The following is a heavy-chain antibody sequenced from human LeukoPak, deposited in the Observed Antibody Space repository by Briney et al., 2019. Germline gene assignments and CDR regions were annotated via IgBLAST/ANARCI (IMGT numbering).Heavy chain of an antibody. CDR2: IWDDGITK. CDR3: ARGKGSGGSSGYGLNGFDI. Sequence: GRSLRLAWAAAGFTFSSYCMHWVRRAPGKVREWVAVIWDDGITKHYADSMKGRFTIARDNSKNTMYLQMNSLIAEDTAVNYCARGKGSGGSSGYGLNGFDIWGQGTMVSV. J-gene: IGHJ3*02. V-gene: IGHV3-33*01. CDR1: GFTFSSYC. D-gene: IGHD5-12*01.